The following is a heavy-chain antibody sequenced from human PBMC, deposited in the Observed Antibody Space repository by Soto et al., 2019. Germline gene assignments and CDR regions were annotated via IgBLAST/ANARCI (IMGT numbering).Heavy chain of an antibody. J-gene: IGHJ4*02. CDR1: GGSIISNTYY. V-gene: IGHV4-39*01. CDR3: ASRIRQGNFDY. CDR2: IYFSGST. D-gene: IGHD6-13*01. Sequence: SETLSLTCTVSGGSIISNTYYWWWIRQPPGKGLEWIGTIYFSGSTYYNPTLKSRLTISVDTSKNQFSLELSSVTAADTAVYYCASRIRQGNFDYWGQGTLVTVSS.